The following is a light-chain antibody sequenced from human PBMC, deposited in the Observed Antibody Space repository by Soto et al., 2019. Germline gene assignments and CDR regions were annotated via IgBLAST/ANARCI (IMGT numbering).Light chain of an antibody. CDR2: GAS. Sequence: DIVLTQSPGTLSLSAGERATLSCRPSQSVSSSYFAWYQQQPGQPPRILLYGASSSATGIPHRFSGSGSGTDFTLTISRLEPEDFAVYYCQQYGSSPWTFGQGTKVDIK. J-gene: IGKJ1*01. CDR3: QQYGSSPWT. V-gene: IGKV3-20*01. CDR1: QSVSSSY.